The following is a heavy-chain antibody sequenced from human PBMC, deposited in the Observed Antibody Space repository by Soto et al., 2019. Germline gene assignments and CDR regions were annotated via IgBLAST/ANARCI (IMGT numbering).Heavy chain of an antibody. J-gene: IGHJ6*02. D-gene: IGHD1-26*01. Sequence: HLQESGPGLVAPSQTLSLRCAVSGGSIGSGAFYWTWIRQVPGEGLEWIGYVSVSGNAYYNPSLKSRVAMSIETSENQLSLRLLSVTAADAAVYFCARALGGVSSSGMDVWGQGTSVTVSS. V-gene: IGHV4-31*11. CDR1: GGSIGSGAFY. CDR3: ARALGGVSSSGMDV. CDR2: VSVSGNA.